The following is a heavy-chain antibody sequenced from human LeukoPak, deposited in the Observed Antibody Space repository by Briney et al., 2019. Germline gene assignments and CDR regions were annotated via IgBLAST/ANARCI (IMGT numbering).Heavy chain of an antibody. V-gene: IGHV3-48*03. J-gene: IGHJ4*02. CDR2: ISSSGNTI. CDR1: GFSFSSYG. D-gene: IGHD2-2*01. CDR3: VSISPVYCSTTACFGGFFDY. Sequence: GESLRLSCAASGFSFSSYGMNWVRQAPGKGLEWVSYISSSGNTIYYADSVKGRFTISRGNAKNSLYLQMNSLRAEDTAVYYCVSISPVYCSTTACFGGFFDYWGQGTLVTVSS.